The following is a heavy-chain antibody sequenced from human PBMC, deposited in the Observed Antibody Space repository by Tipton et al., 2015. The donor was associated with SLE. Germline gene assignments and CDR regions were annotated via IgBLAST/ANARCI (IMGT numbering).Heavy chain of an antibody. Sequence: TLSLTCAVYGGSFSGYYWSWIRQPPGKGLEWIGEINHGGSTNYNPSLKSRVSISVDATKNQFSLKVTSLTAADTAVYFCARGGVGGYDYFDFWGRGTLVTVSS. CDR3: ARGGVGGYDYFDF. CDR2: INHGGST. J-gene: IGHJ4*02. D-gene: IGHD5-12*01. V-gene: IGHV4-34*01. CDR1: GGSFSGYY.